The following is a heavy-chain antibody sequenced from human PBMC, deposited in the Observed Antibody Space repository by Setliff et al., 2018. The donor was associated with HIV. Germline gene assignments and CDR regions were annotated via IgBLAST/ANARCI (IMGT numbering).Heavy chain of an antibody. CDR3: ATILVNQQADRYFDD. D-gene: IGHD6-13*01. J-gene: IGHJ4*02. Sequence: GGSLRLSCAASGFTFSRHRMHWVRQAPGQGLEWVSAIIIDSNNTFYRDSVKGRFSISRDNAKNSLSLQMNSLRVEDTAVYFCATILVNQQADRYFDDWGQGTLVTVSS. CDR1: GFTFSRHR. V-gene: IGHV3-21*04. CDR2: IIIDSNNT.